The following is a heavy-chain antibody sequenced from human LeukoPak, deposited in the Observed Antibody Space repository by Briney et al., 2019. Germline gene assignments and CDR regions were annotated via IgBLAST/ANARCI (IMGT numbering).Heavy chain of an antibody. J-gene: IGHJ4*02. CDR1: GYTITGYY. V-gene: IGHV1-2*02. D-gene: IGHD1-1*01. CDR2: INPNSGDT. CDR3: ARDRHWNQGNFDY. Sequence: ASVKVSCKASGYTITGYYIHWVRQAPRPGLEWMGWINPNSGDTNYAQKFQGRVTMTRDTSINTAFMELSRLRSDDTAVYYCARDRHWNQGNFDYWGQGTLVTVSS.